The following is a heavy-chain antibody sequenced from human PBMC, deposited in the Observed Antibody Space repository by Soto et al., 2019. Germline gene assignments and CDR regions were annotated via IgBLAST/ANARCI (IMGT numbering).Heavy chain of an antibody. V-gene: IGHV3-66*01. J-gene: IGHJ4*02. D-gene: IGHD1-26*01. CDR2: IYSGGST. CDR1: GFTVSSNY. Sequence: GGSLRLSCAASGFTVSSNYMSWVRQAPGKGLEWVSVIYSGGSTYYADSVKGRFTISRDNSKNTLYLQMNSLRAEDTALYYCVRDDIGLGLDYWGLGTLVTVSS. CDR3: VRDDIGLGLDY.